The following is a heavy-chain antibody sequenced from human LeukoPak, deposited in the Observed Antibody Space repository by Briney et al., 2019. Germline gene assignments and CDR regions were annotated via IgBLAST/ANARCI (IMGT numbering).Heavy chain of an antibody. CDR3: ARERTVGGGSYT. V-gene: IGHV4-34*01. D-gene: IGHD2-15*01. CDR2: INHSGST. CDR1: GGSFSGYY. J-gene: IGHJ5*02. Sequence: PSETLSLTCAVYGGSFSGYYWSWIRQPPGKGLEWIGEINHSGSTNYNPSLKSRVTISVDTSKNQFSLKLSSVTAADTAVYYCARERTVGGGSYTWGQGTLVTVSS.